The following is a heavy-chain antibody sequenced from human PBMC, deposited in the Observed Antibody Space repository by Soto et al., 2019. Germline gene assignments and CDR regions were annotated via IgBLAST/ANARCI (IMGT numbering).Heavy chain of an antibody. CDR2: ISYDGISK. D-gene: IGHD3-9*01. V-gene: IGHV3-30-3*01. CDR3: AKDGYLDTYYFDY. CDR1: GFTFSSYA. J-gene: IGHJ4*02. Sequence: QVQLVESGGGVVQPGRSLRLSCAASGFTFSSYAMHWVRQAPGKGLEWVAVISYDGISKHYADSVKGRFSNSRDDSDNTLYVQMNSLRAEDTALYYCAKDGYLDTYYFDYWGQGTLVTVSS.